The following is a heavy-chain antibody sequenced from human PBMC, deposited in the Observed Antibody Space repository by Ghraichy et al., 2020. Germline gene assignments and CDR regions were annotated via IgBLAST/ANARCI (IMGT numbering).Heavy chain of an antibody. CDR2: IYTSGST. CDR3: ARRGDYGGDYFDY. J-gene: IGHJ4*02. CDR1: GGSISSYY. V-gene: IGHV4-4*09. D-gene: IGHD4-17*01. Sequence: SETLSLTCTVSGGSISSYYWSWIRQPPGKGLEWIGYIYTSGSTNYNPSLKSRVTISVDTSKNQFSLKLSSATAADTAVYYCARRGDYGGDYFDYWGQGTLVTVSS.